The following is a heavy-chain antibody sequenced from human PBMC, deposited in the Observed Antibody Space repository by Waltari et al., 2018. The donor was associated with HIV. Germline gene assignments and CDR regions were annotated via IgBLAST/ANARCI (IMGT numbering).Heavy chain of an antibody. Sequence: EVQLVESGGGLVQPGGSLRLSCAVLGLRCWRYWMGWVRQAPGKGLEWVANIKQDGSEKYYVDSVKGRFNISRDNAKNSLYLQMNSLRDEDTAVYYCARDPGGADAFDFWGQGTMVTVSS. D-gene: IGHD3-16*01. J-gene: IGHJ3*01. CDR1: GLRCWRYW. V-gene: IGHV3-7*01. CDR2: IKQDGSEK. CDR3: ARDPGGADAFDF.